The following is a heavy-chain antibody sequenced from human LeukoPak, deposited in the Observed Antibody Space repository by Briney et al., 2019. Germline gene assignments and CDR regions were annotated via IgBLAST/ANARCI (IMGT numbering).Heavy chain of an antibody. V-gene: IGHV4-61*02. CDR1: GGSISSGSYY. Sequence: SETLSLTCTVSGGSISSGSYYWSWIRQPAGKGLEWIGRIYTSGSTNYNPSLKSRVTISVDTSKNQFSLKLSSVTAADTAVYYCAREAPHHRMELPPDYWGQGNLVNVSS. D-gene: IGHD1-26*01. CDR2: IYTSGST. J-gene: IGHJ4*02. CDR3: AREAPHHRMELPPDY.